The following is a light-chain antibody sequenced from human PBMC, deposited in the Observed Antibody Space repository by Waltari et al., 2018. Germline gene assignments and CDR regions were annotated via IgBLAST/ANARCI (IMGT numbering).Light chain of an antibody. CDR1: SSDIGNYDY. V-gene: IGLV2-14*03. Sequence: QSALTQPAPVSGSPGQPITISCPGTSSDIGNYDYLSWYQQHPGRAPKLMIYDVSTRPSGVSNLFSGSKSGNTASLTISGLQAEDEAEYYCSSYTSSNTVIFGGGTKLTVL. CDR2: DVS. CDR3: SSYTSSNTVI. J-gene: IGLJ2*01.